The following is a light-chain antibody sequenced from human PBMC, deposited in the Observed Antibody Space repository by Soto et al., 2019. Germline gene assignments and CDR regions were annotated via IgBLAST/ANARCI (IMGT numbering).Light chain of an antibody. J-gene: IGLJ3*02. CDR3: QVWDNGSDHWV. CDR2: DDS. V-gene: IGLV3-21*02. CDR1: NIGTKS. Sequence: SYELTQPPSVSVAPGQTARIACGGNNIGTKSVHWYQQKPGQAPVLVVYDDSDRPSGIPERFSGSNSGNTATLTISRVEAGDEAAYSCQVWDNGSDHWVFGEGTKRTVL.